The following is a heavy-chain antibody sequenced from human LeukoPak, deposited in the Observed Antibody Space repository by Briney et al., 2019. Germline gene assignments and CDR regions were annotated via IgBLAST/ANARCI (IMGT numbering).Heavy chain of an antibody. V-gene: IGHV3-48*03. Sequence: GGSLRLSCAASGFTFSSYEMNWVRQAPGKGLEWISYISSSGSTIYYADSVKGRFTISRDNAKNSLYLQMNSLRAVDTAVYYCARDPGSITMVRGALALDMDVWGEGTTVTVSS. CDR2: ISSSGSTI. CDR1: GFTFSSYE. D-gene: IGHD3-10*01. CDR3: ARDPGSITMVRGALALDMDV. J-gene: IGHJ6*03.